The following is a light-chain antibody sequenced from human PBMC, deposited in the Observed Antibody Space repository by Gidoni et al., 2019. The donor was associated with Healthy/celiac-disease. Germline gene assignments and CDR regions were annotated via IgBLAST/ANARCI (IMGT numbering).Light chain of an antibody. CDR3: QQRSNWPPKLT. CDR2: DAS. V-gene: IGKV3-11*01. CDR1: QSVSNY. J-gene: IGKJ4*01. Sequence: EIVLTQSPATLSLSPGERATLSCRASQSVSNYLAWYQQKPGQAPRLLIYDASNRATGIPARFSGSGSGTDFTLTISSLEPEDFAVYYCQQRSNWPPKLTFGGGTKVEIK.